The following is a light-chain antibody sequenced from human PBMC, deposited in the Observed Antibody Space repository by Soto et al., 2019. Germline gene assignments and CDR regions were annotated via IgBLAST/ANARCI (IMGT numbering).Light chain of an antibody. CDR1: NNL. Sequence: QSALTQPASVSGSPGQSITISCTGTNNLVSWYQQHPGKAPKVVVYEGTKRPSGVANRFSGSNSGGTASLTISWLQAEGEASYFCSYTTSSTLVFGTGTKSPS. CDR2: EGT. V-gene: IGLV2-14*02. CDR3: CSYTTSSTLV. J-gene: IGLJ1*01.